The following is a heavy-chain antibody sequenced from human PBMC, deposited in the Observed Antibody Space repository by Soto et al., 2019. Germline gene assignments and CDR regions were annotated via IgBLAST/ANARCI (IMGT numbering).Heavy chain of an antibody. Sequence: GGSLRLSCAASGFTFSSYSMNWVRQAPGKGLEWVSYISSSSSTISYEDSVKGRFTISRDNAKNSLYLQMNSLRDEDTAVYYCATLSYYYDSSGYYYFDYWGQGTLVTVSS. J-gene: IGHJ4*02. CDR2: ISSSSSTI. CDR1: GFTFSSYS. D-gene: IGHD3-22*01. V-gene: IGHV3-48*02. CDR3: ATLSYYYDSSGYYYFDY.